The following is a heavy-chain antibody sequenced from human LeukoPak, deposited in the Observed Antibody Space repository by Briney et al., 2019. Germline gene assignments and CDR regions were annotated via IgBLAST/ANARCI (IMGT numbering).Heavy chain of an antibody. CDR2: ISTNTGNP. CDR3: ARGRRLWFGELLSNWFDP. J-gene: IGHJ5*02. D-gene: IGHD3-10*01. CDR1: GYTFTSYA. V-gene: IGHV7-4-1*02. Sequence: ASVKVSCKASGYTFTSYAMNWVRQAPGQGLEWMGWISTNTGNPTYAQVFTGRFVFSLDTSVSTAYLQISRLKAEDTAVYYCARGRRLWFGELLSNWFDPGAREPWSPSPQ.